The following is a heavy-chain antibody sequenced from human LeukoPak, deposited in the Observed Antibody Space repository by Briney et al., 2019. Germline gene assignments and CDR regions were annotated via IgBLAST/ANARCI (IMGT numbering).Heavy chain of an antibody. D-gene: IGHD2-2*01. V-gene: IGHV5-51*01. J-gene: IGHJ3*02. Sequence: GESLKISCKGSGYSFTSYWIGWVRQMPGKGLEWMGIIYPCDSDTRYSPSFQGQVTISADKSIRTAYLQWSGLKASDTAMYYCARRRDIVVVPAAHDAFDIWGQGTMVSVSS. CDR1: GYSFTSYW. CDR3: ARRRDIVVVPAAHDAFDI. CDR2: IYPCDSDT.